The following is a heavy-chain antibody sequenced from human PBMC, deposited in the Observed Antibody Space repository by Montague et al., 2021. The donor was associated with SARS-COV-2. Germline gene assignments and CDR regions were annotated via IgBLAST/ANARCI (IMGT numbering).Heavy chain of an antibody. J-gene: IGHJ5*01. D-gene: IGHD4-17*01. V-gene: IGHV4-39*01. CDR2: ISDSRTT. Sequence: SETLSLTCDVSGGSISSTTYRWGWIRQPPGKGLEGFGFISDSRTTFYNPSLKSRISMSVDTPKSQFSLNLTSMTAADTAVYYCAGNYGSSLDSWGQGTLVAVSS. CDR1: GGSISSTTYR. CDR3: AGNYGSSLDS.